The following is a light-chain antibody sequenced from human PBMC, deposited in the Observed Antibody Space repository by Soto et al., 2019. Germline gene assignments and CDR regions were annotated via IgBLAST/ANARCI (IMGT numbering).Light chain of an antibody. CDR2: DAS. V-gene: IGKV3-11*01. J-gene: IGKJ4*01. Sequence: EIVFTQSPATLSLSPGERSTLSCRASQSVRSYLAWYQHKPGQAPRLLIYDASNRATGIPARFSGSGSGTDFTLTINSVEPEDFAVYYCQQRTNWPPVFSFGGGTKVDIK. CDR3: QQRTNWPPVFS. CDR1: QSVRSY.